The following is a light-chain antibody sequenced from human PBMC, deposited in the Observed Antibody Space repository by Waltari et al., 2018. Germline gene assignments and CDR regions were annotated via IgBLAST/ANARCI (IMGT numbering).Light chain of an antibody. CDR2: LVF. Sequence: DIVMTQSPLSLSVTPGEPASISCRSSQSLLHSSGNTFLDWCLQKPGQSPQLLIYLVFNRASGVPDRFSGSGSGTDFTLKISRVEAEDVGVYFCMQARQTPWTFGQGTKVEIK. CDR1: QSLLHSSGNTF. CDR3: MQARQTPWT. J-gene: IGKJ1*01. V-gene: IGKV2-28*01.